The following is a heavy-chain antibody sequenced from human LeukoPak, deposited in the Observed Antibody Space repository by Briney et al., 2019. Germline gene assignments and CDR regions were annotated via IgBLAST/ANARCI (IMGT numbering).Heavy chain of an antibody. CDR1: GFTFRSYA. CDR2: ISGSGGST. V-gene: IGHV3-23*01. J-gene: IGHJ5*02. Sequence: PGGSLTLSCAASGFTFRSYAMSWVRQAPGKGLEWVSAISGSGGSTYYADSVKGRFTISRDNSKNTLYLQMSRLRAEDTAVYYCAKDMLDSRESNRFDPWGQGTLVTVSS. CDR3: AKDMLDSRESNRFDP. D-gene: IGHD3-10*02.